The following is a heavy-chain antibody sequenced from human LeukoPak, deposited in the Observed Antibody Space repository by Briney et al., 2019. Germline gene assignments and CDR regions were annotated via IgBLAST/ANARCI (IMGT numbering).Heavy chain of an antibody. D-gene: IGHD5-18*01. V-gene: IGHV4-61*01. J-gene: IGHJ4*02. CDR2: IYYSGST. CDR1: GGSVGSGSYY. CDR3: ARDRLYRGYSYGFDY. Sequence: SETLSLTCTVSGGSVGSGSYYWSWIRQPPGKGLEWFGYIYYSGSTNYNPSLKSRVPISVDTSKNQFSLKMSSVTAADTAVYYCARDRLYRGYSYGFDYWGQGTLVTVSS.